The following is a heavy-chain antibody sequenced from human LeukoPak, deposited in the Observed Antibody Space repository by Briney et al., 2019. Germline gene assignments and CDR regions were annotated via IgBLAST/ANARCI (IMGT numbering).Heavy chain of an antibody. CDR2: INPNSGGT. J-gene: IGHJ5*02. D-gene: IGHD3-3*01. Sequence: ASVKVSCKASGYTXTGYYMHWVRQAPGQGLEWMGWINPNSGGTNYAQKFQGRVTMTRDTSISTAYMELSRLRSDDTAVYYCARLGITIFGVVIASGWFDPWGQGTLVTVSS. CDR3: ARLGITIFGVVIASGWFDP. CDR1: GYTXTGYY. V-gene: IGHV1-2*02.